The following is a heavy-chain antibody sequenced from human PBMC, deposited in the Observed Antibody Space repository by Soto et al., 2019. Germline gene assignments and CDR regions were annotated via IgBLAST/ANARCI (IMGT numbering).Heavy chain of an antibody. CDR2: INHSGST. Sequence: QVQLQQWGAGLLKPSETLSLTCAVYGGSFSGYYWSWIRQPPGKGLEWIGEINHSGSTNYNPSLKSRVTISVDTSKNQFSLKLSSVTAADTAVYYCARTPRAYYDFWSGYYRRVCGWFDPWGQGTLVTVSS. J-gene: IGHJ5*02. CDR3: ARTPRAYYDFWSGYYRRVCGWFDP. D-gene: IGHD3-3*01. CDR1: GGSFSGYY. V-gene: IGHV4-34*01.